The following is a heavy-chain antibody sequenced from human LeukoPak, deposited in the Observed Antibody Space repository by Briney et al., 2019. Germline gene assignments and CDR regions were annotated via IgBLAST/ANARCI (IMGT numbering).Heavy chain of an antibody. D-gene: IGHD2-8*01. CDR1: GYTFTSYY. Sequence: ASVKVSCKASGYTFTSYYMHWVRQAPGQGLEWMGIINPSGGSTSYAPKFQGRVTITADKSTSTAYMELSSLRSEDTAVYYCATSGGNGVWGQGTLVTVSS. CDR3: ATSGGNGV. CDR2: INPSGGST. V-gene: IGHV1-46*01. J-gene: IGHJ4*02.